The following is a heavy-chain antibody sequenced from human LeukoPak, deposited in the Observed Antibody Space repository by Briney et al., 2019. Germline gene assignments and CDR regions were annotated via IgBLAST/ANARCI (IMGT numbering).Heavy chain of an antibody. J-gene: IGHJ4*02. D-gene: IGHD2-15*01. CDR2: ISAYNGNT. CDR1: GYTFTSYG. CDR3: AGARTKAIVVVVAAADY. V-gene: IGHV1-18*01. Sequence: ASVKVSCKASGYTFTSYGISWVRQAPGQGLEWMGWISAYNGNTNYAQKLQGRVTMTTDTSTSTAYMELRSLRSDDTAVYYCAGARTKAIVVVVAAADYWGQGTLVTVSS.